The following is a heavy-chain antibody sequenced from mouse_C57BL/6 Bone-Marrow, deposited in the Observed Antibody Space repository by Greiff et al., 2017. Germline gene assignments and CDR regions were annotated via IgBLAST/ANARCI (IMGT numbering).Heavy chain of an antibody. CDR2: IWSGGST. CDR3: ARGDSNDDMDY. Sequence: QVHVKQSGPGLVQPSPSLSITCTASGFSLTSYGVHWVRQSPGKGLEWLGVIWSGGSTDYNAAFISSMSISKDNSKCQVFFRMNSLQADDTAIYYCARGDSNDDMDYWGQGTSVTVSS. J-gene: IGHJ4*01. CDR1: GFSLTSYG. V-gene: IGHV2-2*01. D-gene: IGHD2-5*01.